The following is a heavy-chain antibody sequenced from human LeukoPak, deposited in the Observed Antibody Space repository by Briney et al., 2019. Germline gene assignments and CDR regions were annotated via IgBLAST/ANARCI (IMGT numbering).Heavy chain of an antibody. J-gene: IGHJ4*02. CDR1: GGSISSSSYY. Sequence: SETLSLTCTVSGGSISSSSYYWGWIRQPPGKGLEWIGSIYYSGSTYYNPSLKSRVTISVDTSKNQFSLKLSSVTAADTAVYYCASRGSDYGDYWADYWGQGTLVTVSS. V-gene: IGHV4-39*01. D-gene: IGHD4-17*01. CDR3: ASRGSDYGDYWADY. CDR2: IYYSGST.